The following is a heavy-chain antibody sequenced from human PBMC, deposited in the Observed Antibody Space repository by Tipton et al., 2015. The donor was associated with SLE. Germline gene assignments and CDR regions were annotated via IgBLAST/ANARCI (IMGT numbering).Heavy chain of an antibody. CDR1: GGSISSYY. D-gene: IGHD5-18*01. J-gene: IGHJ4*02. CDR2: LYISGST. Sequence: LRLSCTVSGGSISSYYWSWIRLPAGKWLGWIGRLYISGSTNYNLSLKSRVTIPVDTSKYQFSLKLSSVTAADTAVYYCAGGGVDTAMVDYWGQGTLVTVSS. CDR3: AGGGVDTAMVDY. V-gene: IGHV4-4*07.